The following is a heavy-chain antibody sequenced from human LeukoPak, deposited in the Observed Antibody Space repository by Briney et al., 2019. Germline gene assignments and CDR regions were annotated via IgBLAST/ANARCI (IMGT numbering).Heavy chain of an antibody. J-gene: IGHJ4*02. CDR1: GASISTYY. Sequence: SETLSLTCTVSGASISTYYWSWIRQPPGTGLEWIGYIYNNLNTNYKHSLRSRVTISVDTSKNQFSLKLRSVTAADTAVYYCARHGSTFYFETWGQGTLVTVSS. CDR3: ARHGSTFYFET. D-gene: IGHD2-2*03. V-gene: IGHV4-59*08. CDR2: IYNNLNT.